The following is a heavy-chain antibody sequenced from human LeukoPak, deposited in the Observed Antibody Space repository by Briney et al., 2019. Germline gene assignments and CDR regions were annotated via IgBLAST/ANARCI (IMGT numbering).Heavy chain of an antibody. J-gene: IGHJ3*02. D-gene: IGHD6-13*01. CDR2: IKQDGSEK. CDR1: GFTFSSYW. V-gene: IGHV3-7*01. Sequence: PGGSLRLSCAASGFTFSSYWMSWVRQAPGKGLEWVANIKQDGSEKYYVDSVKGRFTISRDNAKNSLYLQMNSLRAEDTAVYYCARDSPQRRIAAAGTGDAFDIWGQGTMVTVSS. CDR3: ARDSPQRRIAAAGTGDAFDI.